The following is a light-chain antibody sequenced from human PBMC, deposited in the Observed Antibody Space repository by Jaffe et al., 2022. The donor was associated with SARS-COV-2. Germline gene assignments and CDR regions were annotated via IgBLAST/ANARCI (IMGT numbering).Light chain of an antibody. CDR3: AAWDDNLSGWM. J-gene: IGLJ3*02. V-gene: IGLV1-47*01. Sequence: QSVLTQPPSVSGTPGQRVTISCSGSSSNIGSNYVYWYQQLPGTAPKLLIYRNNQRPSGVPDRFSGSKSGTSASLAISGLRSEDEADFYCAAWDDNLSGWMFGGGTELTVL. CDR2: RNN. CDR1: SSNIGSNY.